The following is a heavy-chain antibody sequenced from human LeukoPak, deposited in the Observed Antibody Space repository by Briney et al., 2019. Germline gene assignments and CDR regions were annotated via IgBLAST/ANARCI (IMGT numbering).Heavy chain of an antibody. D-gene: IGHD1-26*01. J-gene: IGHJ4*02. CDR3: AREDGIVGATYYFDY. CDR1: GYTLTELS. Sequence: ASVKVSCKVSGYTLTELSMHWVRQAPGKGLEWMGGFDPEDGKTIYAQNFQGRVTMTEDTSTSTAYMELSSLRSEDTAVYYCAREDGIVGATYYFDYWGQGTLVTVSS. V-gene: IGHV1-24*01. CDR2: FDPEDGKT.